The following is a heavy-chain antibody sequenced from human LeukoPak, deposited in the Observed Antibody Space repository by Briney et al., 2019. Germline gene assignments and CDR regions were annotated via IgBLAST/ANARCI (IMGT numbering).Heavy chain of an antibody. D-gene: IGHD4-17*01. V-gene: IGHV3-7*01. J-gene: IGHJ4*02. CDR2: IKQDGSEK. CDR1: GFTFSSYW. CDR3: ARDLEYYGDYVRYFDY. Sequence: GGSLRLSCAASGFTFSSYWISWVRQAPGKGLEWVANIKQDGSEKYYVDSVKGRFTISRDNAKNSLYLQMNSLRAEDTAVYYCARDLEYYGDYVRYFDYWGQGTLVTVSS.